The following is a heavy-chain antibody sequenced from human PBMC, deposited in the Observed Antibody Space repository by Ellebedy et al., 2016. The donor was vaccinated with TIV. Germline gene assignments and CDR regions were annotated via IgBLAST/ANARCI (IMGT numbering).Heavy chain of an antibody. Sequence: PSETLSLTCSVSGDSLTNHYWSWIRQSPGKRPEWIGYIYYTGSTTYSPSLKSRVTISIDTSKNQFSLRLRPVTAADTAVYFCARERLYGMDVWGRGTTVAVSS. CDR3: ARERLYGMDV. V-gene: IGHV4-59*11. J-gene: IGHJ6*02. CDR1: GDSLTNHY. CDR2: IYYTGST.